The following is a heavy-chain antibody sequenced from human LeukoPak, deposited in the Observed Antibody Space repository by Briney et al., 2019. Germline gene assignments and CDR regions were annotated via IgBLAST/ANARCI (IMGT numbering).Heavy chain of an antibody. J-gene: IGHJ4*02. D-gene: IGHD3-22*01. Sequence: SETLSHTCTVSGGSISSYYWSWIRQPPGKGLEWIGYIYYSGSTNYNPSLKSRVTISVDTSKNQFSLKLSSVTAADTAVYYCARSPYYYDSSGYYFDYWGQGTLVTVSS. CDR3: ARSPYYYDSSGYYFDY. CDR1: GGSISSYY. CDR2: IYYSGST. V-gene: IGHV4-59*01.